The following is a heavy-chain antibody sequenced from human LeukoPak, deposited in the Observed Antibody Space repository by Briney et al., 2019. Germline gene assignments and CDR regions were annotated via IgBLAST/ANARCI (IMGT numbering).Heavy chain of an antibody. D-gene: IGHD6-19*01. Sequence: PSETLSLTCTVSGGSISSYYWSWIRQPPGKGLGWIGYIYYSGSTNYNPSLKSRVTISVDTSKNQFSLKPSSVTAADTAVYYCARDSEYSSGWFEGFDPWGQGTLVTVSS. V-gene: IGHV4-59*01. CDR3: ARDSEYSSGWFEGFDP. CDR2: IYYSGST. J-gene: IGHJ5*02. CDR1: GGSISSYY.